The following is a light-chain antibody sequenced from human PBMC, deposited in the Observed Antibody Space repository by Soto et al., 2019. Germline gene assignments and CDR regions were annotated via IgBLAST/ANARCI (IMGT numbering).Light chain of an antibody. Sequence: DIQMTQSPSTLSASVGDRVTITCRASQSISSWLAWFQQKPGKVPKLLIYKASSLQSGVPSRFSGSGSGTEFTLTISSLQPEDFATYYCQQYYTHSTFVGGTKVEIK. CDR3: QQYYTHST. V-gene: IGKV1-5*03. J-gene: IGKJ4*01. CDR2: KAS. CDR1: QSISSW.